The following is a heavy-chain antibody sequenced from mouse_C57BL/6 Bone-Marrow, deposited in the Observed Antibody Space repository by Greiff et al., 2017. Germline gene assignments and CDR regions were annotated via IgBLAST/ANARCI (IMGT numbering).Heavy chain of an antibody. CDR3: SFITTVVAPY. Sequence: VQLQQSGAELARPGASVKLSCKASGYTFTSYGISWVKQRTGQGLEWIGEIYPRSGNTYYNEKFKGKATLTADKSSSTAYMELRSLTSEDSAVYFCSFITTVVAPYGGQGTTLTVSS. D-gene: IGHD1-1*01. J-gene: IGHJ2*01. CDR1: GYTFTSYG. CDR2: IYPRSGNT. V-gene: IGHV1-81*01.